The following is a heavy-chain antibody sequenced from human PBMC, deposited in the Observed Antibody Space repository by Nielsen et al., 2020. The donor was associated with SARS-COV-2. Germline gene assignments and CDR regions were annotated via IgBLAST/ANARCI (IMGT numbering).Heavy chain of an antibody. V-gene: IGHV4-34*01. CDR2: INHSGST. CDR1: GGSFSGYY. J-gene: IGHJ6*02. D-gene: IGHD3-10*01. CDR3: ARPMGVYYYYGMDV. Sequence: SETLSLTCAVYGGSFSGYYWSWIRQPPGKGLEWIGEINHSGSTNYNPSLKSRVTISVDTSKNQFSLKLSSVTAADTAVYYCARPMGVYYYYGMDVWGQGTTVTVSS.